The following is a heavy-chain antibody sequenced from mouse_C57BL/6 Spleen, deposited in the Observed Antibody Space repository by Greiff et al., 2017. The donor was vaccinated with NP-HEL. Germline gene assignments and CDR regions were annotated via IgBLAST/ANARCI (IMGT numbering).Heavy chain of an antibody. CDR1: GFTFSSYG. Sequence: EVKVVESGGDLVKPGGSLKLSCAASGFTFSSYGMSWVRQTPDKRLEWVATISSGGSYTYYPDSVKGRFTISRDNAKNTLYLQMSSLKSEDTAMYYCARQGYDGYDWYFDVWGTGTTVTVSS. V-gene: IGHV5-6*01. CDR3: ARQGYDGYDWYFDV. D-gene: IGHD2-3*01. CDR2: ISSGGSYT. J-gene: IGHJ1*03.